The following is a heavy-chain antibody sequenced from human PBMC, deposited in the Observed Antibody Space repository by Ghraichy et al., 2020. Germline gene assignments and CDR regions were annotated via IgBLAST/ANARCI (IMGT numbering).Heavy chain of an antibody. V-gene: IGHV3-11*01. D-gene: IGHD1-26*01. CDR2: INIGGDTT. J-gene: IGHJ6*02. CDR3: AASLVDFHYYGINV. Sequence: GGSLRLSCAASGFTFGDYHMSWIRQAPGKGLEWVAYINIGGDTTYYADSVKGRFTISRDNAKNSLHLQMNTVRADDTAVYYCAASLVDFHYYGINVWGQGTTVTVSS. CDR1: GFTFGDYH.